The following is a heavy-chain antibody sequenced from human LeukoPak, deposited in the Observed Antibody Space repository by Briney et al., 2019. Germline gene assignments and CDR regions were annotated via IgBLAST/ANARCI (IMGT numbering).Heavy chain of an antibody. V-gene: IGHV1-2*02. CDR3: EQCYWGVPTPDY. CDR1: GYTFTGYY. Sequence: ASVKVSCKASGYTFTGYYMHWVRQAPGQGLEWMGWINPNSGGTNYAQKFQGRVTMTRDTSISTAYMELSRLRSDDTAVYYCEQCYWGVPTPDYWGQGTLVTVSS. D-gene: IGHD7-27*01. J-gene: IGHJ4*02. CDR2: INPNSGGT.